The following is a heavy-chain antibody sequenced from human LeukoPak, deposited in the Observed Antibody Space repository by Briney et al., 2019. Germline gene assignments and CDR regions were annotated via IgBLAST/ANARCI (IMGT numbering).Heavy chain of an antibody. D-gene: IGHD2-2*01. V-gene: IGHV3-30*04. CDR1: GFTFSSYA. CDR3: ARDLDARQYCSSTSCFKGPGEY. J-gene: IGHJ4*02. Sequence: GGSLRLSCAASGFTFSSYAMHWVRQAPGKGLEWVAIISYDETNKYFADSVKGRFTISRDNSKSTLYLQMNSLRAEDTAVYYCARDLDARQYCSSTSCFKGPGEYWGQGTLVTVSS. CDR2: ISYDETNK.